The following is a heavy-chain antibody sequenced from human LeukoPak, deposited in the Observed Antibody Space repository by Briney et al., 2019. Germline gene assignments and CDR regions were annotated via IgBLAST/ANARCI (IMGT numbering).Heavy chain of an antibody. D-gene: IGHD2-8*02. J-gene: IGHJ6*02. V-gene: IGHV3-74*03. CDR3: TRVQAGRSGLMDV. CDR2: IGSDGSDT. CDR1: GFSLSGYW. Sequence: GGSLRLSCAASGFSLSGYWMHWVRQIPGKGLMWVARIGSDGSDTTYADPVKGRFTISRDNSKNTLYLQMNSLRDEDAAVYHCTRVQAGRSGLMDVWGRGTTVT.